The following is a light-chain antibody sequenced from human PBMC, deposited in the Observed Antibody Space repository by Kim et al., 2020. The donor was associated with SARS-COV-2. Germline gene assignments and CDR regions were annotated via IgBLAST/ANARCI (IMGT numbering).Light chain of an antibody. CDR1: ISNIGSNY. CDR2: RNN. V-gene: IGLV1-47*01. J-gene: IGLJ3*02. Sequence: GQRVTISCSGSISNIGSNYVYWYQQLPGTAPKLLIYRNNQRPSGVPDRCSGSKSGTSASLAISGLRSEDEADYYCATWDDSLSGWVFGGGTQLTVL. CDR3: ATWDDSLSGWV.